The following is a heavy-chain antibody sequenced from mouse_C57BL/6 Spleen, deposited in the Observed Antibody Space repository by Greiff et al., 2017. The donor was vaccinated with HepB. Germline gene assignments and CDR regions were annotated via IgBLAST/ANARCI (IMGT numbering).Heavy chain of an antibody. J-gene: IGHJ4*01. V-gene: IGHV1-7*01. D-gene: IGHD2-3*01. Sequence: VQVVESGAELAKPGASVKLSCKASGYTFTSYWMHWVKQRPGQGLEWIGYINPSSGYTKYNQKFKDKATLTADKSSSTAYMQLSSLTYEDSAVYYCARRFYDGYYAMDYWGQGTSVTVSS. CDR2: INPSSGYT. CDR3: ARRFYDGYYAMDY. CDR1: GYTFTSYW.